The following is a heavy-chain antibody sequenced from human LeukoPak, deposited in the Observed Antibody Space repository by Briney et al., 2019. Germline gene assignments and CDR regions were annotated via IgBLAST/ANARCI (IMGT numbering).Heavy chain of an antibody. CDR1: GYTFTNYW. CDR3: ARSMGPNLFDY. V-gene: IGHV5-51*01. D-gene: IGHD1-26*01. Sequence: GESLKISCKRSGYTFTNYWIGWVRQMPGKGLEWMGIIYPGDSDTRYNPSFQGQVTISADKSISTAFLQWSSLKASDTAMYYCARSMGPNLFDYWGQGTLLTVSS. J-gene: IGHJ4*02. CDR2: IYPGDSDT.